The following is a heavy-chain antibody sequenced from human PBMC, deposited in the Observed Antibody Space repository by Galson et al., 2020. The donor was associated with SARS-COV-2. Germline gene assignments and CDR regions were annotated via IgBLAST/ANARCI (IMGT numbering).Heavy chain of an antibody. Sequence: ASVKVSCKASGYTFTSYYMHWVRQAPGQGLEWMARINPNGGRTNYAQNFLGSITVTRDTSTSTVYMEMTSLRSEDTAVYYCAREWGAAGFDSWGQGTLVTVTS. CDR3: AREWGAAGFDS. CDR2: INPNGGRT. J-gene: IGHJ4*02. D-gene: IGHD6-13*01. V-gene: IGHV1-46*01. CDR1: GYTFTSYY.